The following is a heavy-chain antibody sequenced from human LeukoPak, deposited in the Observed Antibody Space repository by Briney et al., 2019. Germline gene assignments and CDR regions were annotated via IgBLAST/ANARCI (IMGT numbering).Heavy chain of an antibody. V-gene: IGHV4-59*01. CDR1: GDSMSSNY. J-gene: IGHJ3*02. D-gene: IGHD1-26*01. CDR2: IFHSGST. Sequence: SETLSLTCTVSGDSMSSNYWSWIRQPPGKGLEWVAYIFHSGSTSYNPSLKSRVAISMNTSRNQLSLKLTSVTAADTAVYYCARGPGGGSYSDAFDIWGQGTMVTVSS. CDR3: ARGPGGGSYSDAFDI.